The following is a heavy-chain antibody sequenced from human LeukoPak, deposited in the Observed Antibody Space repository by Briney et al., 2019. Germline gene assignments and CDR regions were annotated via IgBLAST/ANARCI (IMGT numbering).Heavy chain of an antibody. Sequence: GGSLRLSCAASGFTFSSYAMSWVRQAPGKGLEWVSAISVIGGSTYSASSVEGRFPISRHSSKNTLYLQMNSLRAEDTAVYYCAKMITMVHFNYWGQGNLVTVSP. V-gene: IGHV3-23*01. CDR2: ISVIGGST. CDR3: AKMITMVHFNY. CDR1: GFTFSSYA. D-gene: IGHD3-10*01. J-gene: IGHJ4*02.